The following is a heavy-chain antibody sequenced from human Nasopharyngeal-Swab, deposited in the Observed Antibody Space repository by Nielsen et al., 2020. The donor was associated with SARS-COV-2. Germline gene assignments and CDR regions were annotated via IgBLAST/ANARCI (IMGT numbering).Heavy chain of an antibody. Sequence: GGSLRLSCAASGFTFVDYAMHWVRQAPGKGLEWVSGISWNSGSIGYADSVKGRFTISRDNAKNSLYLQMNSLRAEDTALYYCAKETTHYGDYAYWYFDLWGRGTLVTVSS. V-gene: IGHV3-9*01. D-gene: IGHD4-17*01. CDR2: ISWNSGSI. CDR1: GFTFVDYA. CDR3: AKETTHYGDYAYWYFDL. J-gene: IGHJ2*01.